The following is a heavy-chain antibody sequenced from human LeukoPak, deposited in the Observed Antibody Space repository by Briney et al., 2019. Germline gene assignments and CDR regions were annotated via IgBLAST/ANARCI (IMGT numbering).Heavy chain of an antibody. J-gene: IGHJ4*02. CDR3: ARVGPDSGYDPYYFDY. Sequence: SETLSLTCTVSGGSISSYYWSWIRQPPGKGLEWIGYIYYSGSANYNPSLKSRVTISVDTSKNQFSLRLSSVTAADTAVYYCARVGPDSGYDPYYFDYWGQGTLVTVSS. D-gene: IGHD5-12*01. CDR2: IYYSGSA. V-gene: IGHV4-59*01. CDR1: GGSISSYY.